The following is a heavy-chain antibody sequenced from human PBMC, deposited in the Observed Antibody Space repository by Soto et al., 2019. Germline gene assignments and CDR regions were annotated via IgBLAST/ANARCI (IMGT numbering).Heavy chain of an antibody. V-gene: IGHV3-21*01. Sequence: GGSLRLSCAASGFTFSSYSMNWVRQAPGKGLEWVSSISSSSSYIYYADSVKGRFTISRDNAKNSLYLQMNSLRAEDTAVYYCARVHYDYIWGSYRNYYMDVWGKGTTVTV. CDR3: ARVHYDYIWGSYRNYYMDV. CDR1: GFTFSSYS. D-gene: IGHD3-16*02. J-gene: IGHJ6*03. CDR2: ISSSSSYI.